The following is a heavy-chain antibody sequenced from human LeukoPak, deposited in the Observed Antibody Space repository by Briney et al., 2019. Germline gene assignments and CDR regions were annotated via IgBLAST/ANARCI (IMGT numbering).Heavy chain of an antibody. J-gene: IGHJ5*02. Sequence: ASVKVSCKASGYTFTSYYMHWVRQAPGQGLEWMGIINPSGGSTSYAQKFQGRVTMTRDTSTSTVYMELSSLRSEDTAVYYCARGYDILTGFLRGWFDPWGQGTLVTVSS. CDR3: ARGYDILTGFLRGWFDP. D-gene: IGHD3-9*01. CDR1: GYTFTSYY. V-gene: IGHV1-46*01. CDR2: INPSGGST.